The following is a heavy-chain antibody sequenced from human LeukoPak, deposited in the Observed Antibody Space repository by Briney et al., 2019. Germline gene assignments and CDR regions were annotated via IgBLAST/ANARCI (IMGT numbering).Heavy chain of an antibody. D-gene: IGHD3-22*01. CDR2: ISSSSSTI. CDR1: GFTFSSYS. Sequence: PGGSLRLSCAASGFTFSSYSMNWVRQAPGKVLEWVSYISSSSSTIYYADSVKGRFTISRDNAKNSLYLQMNSLRAEDTAVYYCAKDPTHYRVWDDYDSTVLSYWGQGTLVTVSS. V-gene: IGHV3-48*01. CDR3: AKDPTHYRVWDDYDSTVLSY. J-gene: IGHJ4*02.